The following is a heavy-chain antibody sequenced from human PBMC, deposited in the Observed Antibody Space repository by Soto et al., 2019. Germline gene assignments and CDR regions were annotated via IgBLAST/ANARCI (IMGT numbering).Heavy chain of an antibody. Sequence: SETLSLTCAVYGGSFSGYYWSWIRQPPGKGLEWIGEINHSGSTNYNPSLKSRVTISVDTSKNQFSLKLSSVTAADTAVYYCARGFRGIFGVVTLDYYYYYMDVWGKGTTVTVSS. J-gene: IGHJ6*03. V-gene: IGHV4-34*01. CDR1: GGSFSGYY. CDR2: INHSGST. D-gene: IGHD3-3*01. CDR3: ARGFRGIFGVVTLDYYYYYMDV.